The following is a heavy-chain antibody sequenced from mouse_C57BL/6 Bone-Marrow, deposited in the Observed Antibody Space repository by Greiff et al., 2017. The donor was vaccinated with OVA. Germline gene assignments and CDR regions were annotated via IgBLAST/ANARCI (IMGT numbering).Heavy chain of an antibody. V-gene: IGHV1-53*01. CDR1: GYTFTSYW. CDR2: INPSNGGT. CDR3: ARFITTVAY. J-gene: IGHJ3*01. D-gene: IGHD1-1*01. Sequence: QVQLQQPGTELVKPSASVKLSCTASGYTFTSYWVHWVQQRPGQGLEWLGNINPSNGGTNYNEKINRKATLTVDKSSSTAYMQLSSLTSEDSAVYYCARFITTVAYWGQGTLVTVSA.